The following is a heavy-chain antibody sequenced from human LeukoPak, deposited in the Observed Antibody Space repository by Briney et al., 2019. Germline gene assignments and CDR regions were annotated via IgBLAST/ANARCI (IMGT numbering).Heavy chain of an antibody. V-gene: IGHV3-21*01. D-gene: IGHD6-13*01. J-gene: IGHJ4*02. CDR3: ARASWYFGSYYYFDY. CDR1: GFTFSSYS. Sequence: GGSLRLSCAASGFTFSSYSMNWVRQAPGKGLEWVSSISSSSSYIYYADSVKGRFTISRDNAKNSLYLQMNSLRAGVTAVYYCARASWYFGSYYYFDYWGQGTLVTVSS. CDR2: ISSSSSYI.